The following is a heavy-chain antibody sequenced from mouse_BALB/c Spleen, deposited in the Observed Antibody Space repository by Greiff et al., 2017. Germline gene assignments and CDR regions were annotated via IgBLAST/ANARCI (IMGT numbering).Heavy chain of an antibody. J-gene: IGHJ2*01. V-gene: IGHV1-69*01. Sequence: QVQLQQPGAELVMPGASVKMSCKASGYTFTDYWMHWVKQRPGQGLEWIGAIDTSDSYTSYNQKFKGKATLTVDESSSTAYMQLSSLTSEDSAVYYCARRGLYGSSYGFDYWGQGTTLTVSS. D-gene: IGHD1-1*01. CDR1: GYTFTDYW. CDR2: IDTSDSYT. CDR3: ARRGLYGSSYGFDY.